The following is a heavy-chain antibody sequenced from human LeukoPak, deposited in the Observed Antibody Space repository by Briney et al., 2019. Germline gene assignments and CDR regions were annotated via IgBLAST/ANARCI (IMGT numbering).Heavy chain of an antibody. CDR3: TRAHCRGDNSPSFDY. CDR2: IGAYNCYT. D-gene: IGHD2-21*01. Sequence: GASVKVSCKPSGYTFTSFGISWVRQAPGQGLEWMGWIGAYNCYTNYAQKFQGRVTMTTATSTSTAYMDLRSLRSDDTDVYYCTRAHCRGDNSPSFDYWGQGTLVTVSS. V-gene: IGHV1-18*04. J-gene: IGHJ4*02. CDR1: GYTFTSFG.